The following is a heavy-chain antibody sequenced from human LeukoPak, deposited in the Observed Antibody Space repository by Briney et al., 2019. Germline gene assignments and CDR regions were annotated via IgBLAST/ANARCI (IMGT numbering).Heavy chain of an antibody. CDR3: ARGREVLDY. CDR2: ISTGSRSYT. V-gene: IGHV3-11*06. Sequence: GGSLRLSCAASGFTFSDYYMSWIRQAPGQGLEWVSYISTGSRSYTKRADSVKGRFTISRDNAKNSLYLQMNSLRAEDTGVYYCARGREVLDYWGQGTLVTVPT. D-gene: IGHD1-26*01. CDR1: GFTFSDYY. J-gene: IGHJ4*02.